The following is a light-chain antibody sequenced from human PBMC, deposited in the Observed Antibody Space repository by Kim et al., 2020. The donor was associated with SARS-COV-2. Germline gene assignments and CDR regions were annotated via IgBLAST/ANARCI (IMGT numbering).Light chain of an antibody. J-gene: IGLJ2*01. CDR2: FDS. CDR3: QVWHSSSGHVV. CDR1: NIETKS. V-gene: IGLV3-21*04. Sequence: SYELTQPPSVSVAPGKTAMILCGGNNIETKSVHWYQQKPGQAPVLVVYFDSDRPSGIPERFSGSISGNTATLTISRVEAGDEADYYCQVWHSSSGHVVFGGGTKLTVL.